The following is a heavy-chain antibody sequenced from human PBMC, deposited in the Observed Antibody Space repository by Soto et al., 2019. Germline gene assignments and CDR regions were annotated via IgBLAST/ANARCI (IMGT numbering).Heavy chain of an antibody. V-gene: IGHV1-2*02. Sequence: VASVKVSCKASGYTFTGYYMHWVRQAPGQGLEWMGWINPNSGGTNYAQKFQGRVTMTRDTSISTAYMELSRLRSDDTAVYYCARVRATVTTFDAFDIWGQGTMVTVSS. CDR2: INPNSGGT. CDR3: ARVRATVTTFDAFDI. D-gene: IGHD4-17*01. J-gene: IGHJ3*02. CDR1: GYTFTGYY.